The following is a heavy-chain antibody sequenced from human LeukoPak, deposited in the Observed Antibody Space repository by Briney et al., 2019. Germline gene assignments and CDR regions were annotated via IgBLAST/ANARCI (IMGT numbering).Heavy chain of an antibody. V-gene: IGHV1-24*01. D-gene: IGHD3-3*01. CDR2: FDPEDGET. J-gene: IGHJ4*02. Sequence: ASVKVSCKVSGYTLTELSMHWVRQAPGKGLEWMGGFDPEDGETIYAQKFQGRVTMTEDTSTDTAYMELSSLRSEDTAVYYCATGNYDFLSGYYCVHYWGQGTLVTVSS. CDR1: GYTLTELS. CDR3: ATGNYDFLSGYYCVHY.